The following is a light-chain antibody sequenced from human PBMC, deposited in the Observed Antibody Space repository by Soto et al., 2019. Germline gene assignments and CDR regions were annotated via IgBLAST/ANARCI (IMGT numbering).Light chain of an antibody. CDR2: EVS. Sequence: QSALTQPPSASGSPGQSVTISCTGTSSDVGGYNYVSWYQQHPGKAPKLMISEVSKRPSGVPDRFSGSKSGNTASLTVSGLQAEDEADYYCSSFAGNNKLVVGGGTKLTVL. J-gene: IGLJ2*01. CDR1: SSDVGGYNY. CDR3: SSFAGNNKLV. V-gene: IGLV2-8*01.